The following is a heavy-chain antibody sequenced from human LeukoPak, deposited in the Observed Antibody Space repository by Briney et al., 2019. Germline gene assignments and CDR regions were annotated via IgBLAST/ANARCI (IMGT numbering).Heavy chain of an antibody. CDR2: IRSKAYGGTT. D-gene: IGHD2-2*01. CDR3: TLTPRYCSSTSCSHFDY. Sequence: GGSLRLSCTASGFTFGDYAMSWVRQAPGKGLEWAGFIRSKAYGGTTEYAASVKGRFTISRDDSKSIAYLQMNSLKTEDTAVYYCTLTPRYCSSTSCSHFDYWGQGTLVTVSS. CDR1: GFTFGDYA. J-gene: IGHJ4*02. V-gene: IGHV3-49*04.